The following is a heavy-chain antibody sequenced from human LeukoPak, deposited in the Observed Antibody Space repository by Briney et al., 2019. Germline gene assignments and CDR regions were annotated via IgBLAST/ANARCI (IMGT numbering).Heavy chain of an antibody. Sequence: GGSLRLSCAASGVTFSRYGVSWVRRAPGKGLEWVSAISGSGGSTHYADSVKGRFTIYRDNSKNTLYLQMNSLRAEDTAVYYCAKGRGGSYYYAFDIWGQGTMVTVSS. CDR2: ISGSGGST. V-gene: IGHV3-23*01. CDR3: AKGRGGSYYYAFDI. D-gene: IGHD1-26*01. CDR1: GVTFSRYG. J-gene: IGHJ3*02.